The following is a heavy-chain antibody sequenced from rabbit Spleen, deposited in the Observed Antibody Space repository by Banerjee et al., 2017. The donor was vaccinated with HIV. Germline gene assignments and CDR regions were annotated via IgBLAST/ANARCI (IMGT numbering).Heavy chain of an antibody. CDR1: GVSFSFNSY. CDR2: IDTGSSGFT. D-gene: IGHD1-1*01. Sequence: QSLEESGGDLVKPGASLTLTCTASGVSFSFNSYMCWVRQAPGKGLEWIACIDTGSSGFTYFATWAKGRFTISKTSSTTVTLQVTRLTATDTATYFCARDTSSSFSSYGMDLWGPGTLVTVS. J-gene: IGHJ6*01. CDR3: ARDTSSSFSSYGMDL. V-gene: IGHV1S40*01.